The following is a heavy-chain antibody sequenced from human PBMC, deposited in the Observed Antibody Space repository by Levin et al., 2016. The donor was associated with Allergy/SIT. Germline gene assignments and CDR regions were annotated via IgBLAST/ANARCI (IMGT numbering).Heavy chain of an antibody. CDR2: ISYDGSNK. Sequence: VRQAPGKGLEWVAVISYDGSNKYYADSVKGRFTISRDNSKNTLYLQMNSLRAEDTAVYYCAREGLGYSNHDAFDIWGQGTMVTVSS. CDR3: AREGLGYSNHDAFDI. J-gene: IGHJ3*02. V-gene: IGHV3-30*04. D-gene: IGHD4-11*01.